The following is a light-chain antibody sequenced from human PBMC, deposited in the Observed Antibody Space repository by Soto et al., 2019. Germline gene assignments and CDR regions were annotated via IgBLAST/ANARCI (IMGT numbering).Light chain of an antibody. CDR1: QNVNRSS. V-gene: IGKV3-20*01. Sequence: EIVLTQSPATLSLSPGERATLSCRASQNVNRSSLTWYQQKPGQAPRLLLYDASSRATDIPDKFSGSGSGTDFTLTISRLEPEDFAVYYCQHFGSSPPRFTFGLGTKLEIK. CDR2: DAS. J-gene: IGKJ2*01. CDR3: QHFGSSPPRFT.